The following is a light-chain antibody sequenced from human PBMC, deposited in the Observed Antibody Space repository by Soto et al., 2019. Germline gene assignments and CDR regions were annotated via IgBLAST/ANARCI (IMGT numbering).Light chain of an antibody. J-gene: IGLJ1*01. CDR3: NSYTSSNNYV. V-gene: IGLV2-14*01. Sequence: QSVLTQPASVSGAPGQSITISCTGTSSYVGGYNYVSWYQQHPGKAPKLMIYDVSNRPSGISDRFSGSKSGNTASLTISGLQAEDEADYYCNSYTSSNNYVFGTGTKVTVL. CDR2: DVS. CDR1: SSYVGGYNY.